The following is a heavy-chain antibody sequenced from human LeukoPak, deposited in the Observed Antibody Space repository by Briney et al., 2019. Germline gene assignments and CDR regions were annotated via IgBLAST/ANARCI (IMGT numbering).Heavy chain of an antibody. V-gene: IGHV3-21*01. CDR1: GFTFSTYS. D-gene: IGHD2-21*02. Sequence: GGSLRLSCAASGFTFSTYSMNWVRQAPGKGLEWVSSISDSSRFISYTDSVRGRFTISRDNAKNSLYLQMNSLRAADTAVYFCARDSEPLEYCGGDCYSSFDYWGQGTLVTVSS. J-gene: IGHJ4*02. CDR2: ISDSSRFI. CDR3: ARDSEPLEYCGGDCYSSFDY.